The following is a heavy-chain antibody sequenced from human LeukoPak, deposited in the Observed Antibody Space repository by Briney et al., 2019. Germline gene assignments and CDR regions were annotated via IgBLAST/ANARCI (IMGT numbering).Heavy chain of an antibody. CDR3: ARVRRAKRQNRYYFYYYMDV. D-gene: IGHD6-25*01. V-gene: IGHV3-7*01. J-gene: IGHJ6*03. Sequence: GSLRLSCAASGFTLSTYWMSCVRQAPGTGLKGVANIKQDGSEKYYVDSVKGRFTISRDNAKDSTYLQMNSLRAEDTAVYFCARVRRAKRQNRYYFYYYMDVWGKGTTVTVSS. CDR2: IKQDGSEK. CDR1: GFTLSTYW.